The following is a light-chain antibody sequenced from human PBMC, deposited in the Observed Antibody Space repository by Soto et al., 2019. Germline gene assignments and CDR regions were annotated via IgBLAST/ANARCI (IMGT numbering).Light chain of an antibody. Sequence: DIQVTQFPSTLSASVGDRVTITCRASQSLSTWLAWYQQKPGKAPKLLIYEASSLENGVPSRFSGRGSGTEFTLTISSLQPDDFATYYCQHYTSYFGAFGQGTKVEIK. V-gene: IGKV1-5*03. CDR2: EAS. J-gene: IGKJ1*01. CDR1: QSLSTW. CDR3: QHYTSYFGA.